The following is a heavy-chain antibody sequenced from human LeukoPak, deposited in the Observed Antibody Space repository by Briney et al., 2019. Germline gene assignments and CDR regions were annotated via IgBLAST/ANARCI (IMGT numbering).Heavy chain of an antibody. CDR2: INPNSGGT. V-gene: IGHV1-2*04. Sequence: ASVKVSCKASGYTFTGYYMHWVRQAPGQGLEWMGWINPNSGGTNYAQKFQGWVTMTRDTSISTAYMELSRLRSDDTAVYYCARESHLVRGVIGLLSYWGQGTLVTVSS. J-gene: IGHJ4*02. CDR3: ARESHLVRGVIGLLSY. CDR1: GYTFTGYY. D-gene: IGHD3-10*01.